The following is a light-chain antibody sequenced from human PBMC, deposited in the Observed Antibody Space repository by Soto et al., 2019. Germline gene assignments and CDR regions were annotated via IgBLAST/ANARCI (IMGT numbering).Light chain of an antibody. J-gene: IGKJ1*01. Sequence: EIVLTQSPGTLSLSPGERGTLSCRASQNLGTLYLAWFQQKSGQAPRLLIYSASRRATGIPDRLTGSGSGTDLTLTINRVEPEDFAVYFCQQYAGSPRTCGQGTKVDIK. CDR1: QNLGTLY. V-gene: IGKV3-20*01. CDR3: QQYAGSPRT. CDR2: SAS.